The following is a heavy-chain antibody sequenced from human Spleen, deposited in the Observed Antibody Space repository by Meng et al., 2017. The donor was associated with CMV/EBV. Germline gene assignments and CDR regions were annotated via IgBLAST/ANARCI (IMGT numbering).Heavy chain of an antibody. CDR1: FTSDG. V-gene: IGHV1-18*01. CDR3: ARGGGLAYYDFWSGYSLFDY. Sequence: FTSDGISWVRQAPGQGLEWMRWISAYDGNTNYAQKLQGRVTMTTDTSTSTAYMELRSLRSDDTAVYYCARGGGLAYYDFWSGYSLFDYWGQGTLVTVSS. D-gene: IGHD3-3*01. J-gene: IGHJ4*02. CDR2: ISAYDGNT.